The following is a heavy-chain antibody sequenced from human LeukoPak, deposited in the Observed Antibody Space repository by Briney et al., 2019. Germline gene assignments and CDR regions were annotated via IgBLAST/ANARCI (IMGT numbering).Heavy chain of an antibody. V-gene: IGHV3-23*01. CDR1: GFTFSSYA. CDR2: ISGSGGST. CDR3: AKCSGGTCYSSLDY. Sequence: GGSLRLSCAASGFTFSSYAMSCVRQAPGKGLECVSGISGSGGSTYYADSVKGRFTISRDNSKNTLYLQMNSLRAGDTAVYYCAKCSGGTCYSSLDYWGQGTLVTVSS. D-gene: IGHD2-15*01. J-gene: IGHJ4*02.